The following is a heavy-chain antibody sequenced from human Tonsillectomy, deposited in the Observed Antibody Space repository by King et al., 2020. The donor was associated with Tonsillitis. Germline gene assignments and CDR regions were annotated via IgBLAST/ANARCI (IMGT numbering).Heavy chain of an antibody. Sequence: VQLVESGGGVVQPGRSLRLSCAAYGFTLSSYGMHWVRQAPGKGLEWVAVVWFDGRNKYYADSVKGRFTISRDNSKNTLYLQMSSLRAEDTAVYYCARDPGYSGYEVEYSFDYWGQGTLVTVSS. CDR3: ARDPGYSGYEVEYSFDY. V-gene: IGHV3-33*01. CDR1: GFTLSSYG. D-gene: IGHD5-12*01. CDR2: VWFDGRNK. J-gene: IGHJ4*02.